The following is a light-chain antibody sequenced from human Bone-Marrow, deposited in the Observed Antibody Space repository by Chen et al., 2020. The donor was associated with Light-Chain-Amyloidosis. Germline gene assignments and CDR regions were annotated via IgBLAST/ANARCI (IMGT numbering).Light chain of an antibody. V-gene: IGLV3-25*03. CDR1: ELPTKY. Sequence: SSELTQHPSLSVSPGQTARITCPGDELPTKYAYWYQQKPGQAPVLVIHRDTERPSGISERFSGSSSGTTATLTISGVQAEDEADYHCQSADSSGTYEVIFGGGTKLTVL. CDR2: RDT. J-gene: IGLJ2*01. CDR3: QSADSSGTYEVI.